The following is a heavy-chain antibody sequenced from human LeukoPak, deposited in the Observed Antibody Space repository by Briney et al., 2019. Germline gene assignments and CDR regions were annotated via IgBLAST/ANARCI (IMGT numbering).Heavy chain of an antibody. CDR3: ARDFSTYYGSSSFYGDSCFDY. CDR2: INWNGGST. V-gene: IGHV3-20*04. CDR1: GFTFDDYG. J-gene: IGHJ4*02. D-gene: IGHD3-22*01. Sequence: GGSLRLSCAASGFTFDDYGMSWVRQAPGKGLEWVSGINWNGGSTGYADSVKARFIISRDNSKNTVYLQMNSLRAEDTAVYYCARDFSTYYGSSSFYGDSCFDYWGQGILVTVSS.